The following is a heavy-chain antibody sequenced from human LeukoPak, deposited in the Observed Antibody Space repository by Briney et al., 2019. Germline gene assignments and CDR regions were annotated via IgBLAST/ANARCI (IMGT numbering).Heavy chain of an antibody. CDR3: AKDSGIVVVTFYFDY. Sequence: GGSLRLSCAASGFTFSSYGMHWVRQAPGKGLEWVAVIWYDGSNKYYAASVKGRFPISRDNSKNTLYLQMNSLRAEDTAVYYCAKDSGIVVVTFYFDYWGQGTLVTVSS. J-gene: IGHJ4*02. CDR1: GFTFSSYG. V-gene: IGHV3-33*06. CDR2: IWYDGSNK. D-gene: IGHD2-21*02.